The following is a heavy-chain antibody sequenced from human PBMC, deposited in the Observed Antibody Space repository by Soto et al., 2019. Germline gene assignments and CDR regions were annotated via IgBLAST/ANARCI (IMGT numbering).Heavy chain of an antibody. CDR2: ISGSDDST. Sequence: RGALILSCAASGFTFSSYAMSWVLQAPGKGLEWVSVISGSDDSTYYADSVKGRFTISRDNSKNTLYLQMNSLRVEDTAVYYCARDSMVYALLSYKYYGMDVWGQGTTVTVSS. CDR3: ARDSMVYALLSYKYYGMDV. V-gene: IGHV3-23*01. CDR1: GFTFSSYA. J-gene: IGHJ6*02. D-gene: IGHD2-8*01.